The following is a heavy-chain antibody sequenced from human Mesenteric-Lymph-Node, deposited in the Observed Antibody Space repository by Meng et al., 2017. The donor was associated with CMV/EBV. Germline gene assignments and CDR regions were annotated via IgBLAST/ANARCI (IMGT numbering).Heavy chain of an antibody. CDR1: GASITNYY. D-gene: IGHD3-3*01. J-gene: IGHJ4*02. CDR3: ARGAHAYYDFWSGRRFDY. CDR2: IYYNGGT. Sequence: SETLSLTCTVSGASITNYYWGWFRQPPGRGLEWIGYIYYNGGTKYSPSLKSRVTISVDTSKNQFSLKLSSVTAADTAVYYCARGAHAYYDFWSGRRFDYWGQGTLVTVSS. V-gene: IGHV4-59*01.